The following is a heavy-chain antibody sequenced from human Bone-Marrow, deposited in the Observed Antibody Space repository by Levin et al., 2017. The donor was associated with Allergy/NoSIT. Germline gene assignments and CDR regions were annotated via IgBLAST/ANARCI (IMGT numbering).Heavy chain of an antibody. CDR2: TYSGGTT. V-gene: IGHV3-53*01. Sequence: SCAASGFVVTRNHMSWVRQAPGKGLEWLSVTYSGGTTYYRDSVKGRFTVARDNSKNTLYLQMKSLRAEDTAIYYCARDNFDTPGELDYWGQGTLVTVSS. D-gene: IGHD1-20*01. J-gene: IGHJ4*02. CDR1: GFVVTRNH. CDR3: ARDNFDTPGELDY.